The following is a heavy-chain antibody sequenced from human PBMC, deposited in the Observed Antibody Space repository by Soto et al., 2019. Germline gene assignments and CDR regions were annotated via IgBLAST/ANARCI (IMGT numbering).Heavy chain of an antibody. D-gene: IGHD3-3*01. J-gene: IGHJ6*02. CDR1: GGPISSSNW. CDR3: ARDSRGYYDFWSGMDYYYGMDV. V-gene: IGHV4-4*02. CDR2: IYHSGST. Sequence: PSETLSLTCAVSGGPISSSNWWSWVRQPPGKGLEWIGEIYHSGSTNYNPSLKSRVTISVDKSKNQFSLKLSSVTAADTAVYYCARDSRGYYDFWSGMDYYYGMDVWGQGTTVTVSS.